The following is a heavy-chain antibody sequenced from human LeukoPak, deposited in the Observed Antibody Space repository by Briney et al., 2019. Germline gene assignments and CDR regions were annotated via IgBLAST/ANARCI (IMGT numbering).Heavy chain of an antibody. Sequence: PSQTLSLTCTVSGGSISSDNYYWNWIRQHPGKGLEWIGNIYYSGSTYYNPSLKSRVTLVVDTSKNQFSLQLTSVSTADTAVYYCARIYGSGKNYFDYWGEGTLVTVS. CDR2: IYYSGST. CDR1: GGSISSDNYY. V-gene: IGHV4-31*03. J-gene: IGHJ4*02. CDR3: ARIYGSGKNYFDY. D-gene: IGHD3-10*01.